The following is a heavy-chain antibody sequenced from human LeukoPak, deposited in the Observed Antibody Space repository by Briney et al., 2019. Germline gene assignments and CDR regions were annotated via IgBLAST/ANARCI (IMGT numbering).Heavy chain of an antibody. J-gene: IGHJ6*02. CDR1: GFTFDDYA. V-gene: IGHV3-9*01. CDR3: AKARYDMGGMDV. Sequence: PGGSLRLSCAASGFTFDDYAMHWVRQAPGKGLEWVSGISWNSGSIGYADSVKGRFTISRDNAKNSLYLQMNSLRAEDTALYYCAKARYDMGGMDVWGQGTTVTVSS. CDR2: ISWNSGSI. D-gene: IGHD3-9*01.